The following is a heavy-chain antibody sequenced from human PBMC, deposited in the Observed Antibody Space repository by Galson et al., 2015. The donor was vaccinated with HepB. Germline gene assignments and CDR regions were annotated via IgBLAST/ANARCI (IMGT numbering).Heavy chain of an antibody. J-gene: IGHJ4*02. CDR2: ISSSGGST. Sequence: SLRLSCAASGFIFSNYAMSWVRQAPGKGLEWVSGISSSGGSTYYADSVKGRFTISRDNSKNTLFLQMNSLRAEDTAVYFCAKAKDTSGSRGGAFDYWGQGTLVTVSS. V-gene: IGHV3-23*01. D-gene: IGHD3-22*01. CDR3: AKAKDTSGSRGGAFDY. CDR1: GFIFSNYA.